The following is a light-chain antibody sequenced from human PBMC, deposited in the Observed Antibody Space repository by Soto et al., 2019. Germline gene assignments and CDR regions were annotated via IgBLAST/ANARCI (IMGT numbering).Light chain of an antibody. J-gene: IGKJ4*01. V-gene: IGKV3-11*01. CDR3: QQRGHWPS. Sequence: EIVLTQSPATLSLSPGERATLSCRASQSLDNYLAWYQHKPGQAPRLLIYDASTRATDIPPRFSGSGSGTDFTLTISSLAPEDFAVYYCQQRGHWPSFGGGTKVEI. CDR2: DAS. CDR1: QSLDNY.